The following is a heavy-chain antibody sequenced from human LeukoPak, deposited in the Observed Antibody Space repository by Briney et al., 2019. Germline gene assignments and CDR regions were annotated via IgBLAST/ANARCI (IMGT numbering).Heavy chain of an antibody. CDR2: ISYDGSNK. V-gene: IGHV3-30*18. CDR3: AKDYSSVVVVPAAYPEGYFDY. Sequence: GRSLRLSCAASGFTFSSYGMHWVRQAPGKGLEWVAVISYDGSNKYYADSVKGRITISRDNSKNTLYLQMNSLRAEDTAVYYCAKDYSSVVVVPAAYPEGYFDYWGQGTLVTVSS. CDR1: GFTFSSYG. J-gene: IGHJ4*02. D-gene: IGHD2-2*01.